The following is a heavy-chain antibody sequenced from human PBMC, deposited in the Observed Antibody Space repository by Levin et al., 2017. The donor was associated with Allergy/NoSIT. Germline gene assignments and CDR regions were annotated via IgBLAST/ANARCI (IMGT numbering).Heavy chain of an antibody. V-gene: IGHV1-8*01. CDR1: GYTFTSYD. CDR3: ARRIKYSSSGSKFDP. CDR2: MNPNSGNT. Sequence: GESLKISCKASGYTFTSYDINWVRQATGQGLEWMGWMNPNSGNTGYAQKFQGRVTMTRNTSISTAYMELSSLRSEDTAVYYCARRIKYSSSGSKFDPWGQGTLVTVSS. J-gene: IGHJ5*02. D-gene: IGHD6-6*01.